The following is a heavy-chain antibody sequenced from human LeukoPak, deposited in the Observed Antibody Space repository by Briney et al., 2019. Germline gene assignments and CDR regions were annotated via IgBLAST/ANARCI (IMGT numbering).Heavy chain of an antibody. CDR2: INPNSGGT. J-gene: IGHJ5*02. Sequence: ASVKVSCKASGYTFTGYYIHWVRQAPGQGLEWMGWINPNSGGTNYAQKFQGRVTMTRDTSISTAYMELSRLRSDDTAVYYCARGAAVGTGWFDPWGQGTLVTVSS. V-gene: IGHV1-2*02. D-gene: IGHD6-13*01. CDR3: ARGAAVGTGWFDP. CDR1: GYTFTGYY.